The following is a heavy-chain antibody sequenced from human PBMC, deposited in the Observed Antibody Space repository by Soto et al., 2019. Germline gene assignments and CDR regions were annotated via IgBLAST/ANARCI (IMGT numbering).Heavy chain of an antibody. CDR1: GSPFTSYY. V-gene: IGHV1-46*01. CDR2: INPSGGST. CDR3: ARGNSGYTTSENFDY. Sequence: ASVKVSCKASGSPFTSYYMHWVRQAPGQGLEWMGIINPSGGSTSYAQKFQGRVTMTRDTSTGTVYMELSSLRSEDTAVYYCARGNSGYTTSENFDYWGQGTLVTVSS. D-gene: IGHD3-22*01. J-gene: IGHJ4*02.